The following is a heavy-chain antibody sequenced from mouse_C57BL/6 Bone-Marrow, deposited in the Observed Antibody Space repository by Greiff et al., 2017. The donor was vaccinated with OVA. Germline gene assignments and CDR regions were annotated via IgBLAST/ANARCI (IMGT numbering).Heavy chain of an antibody. D-gene: IGHD2-3*01. J-gene: IGHJ1*03. Sequence: EVKLVESGGGLVKPGGSLKLSCAASGFTFSDYGMHWVRQAPEKGLEWVAYISSGSSTIYYADKVKGRFTISRDNAKNTLFLQMTSLRSEDTAMYYCARKAYDGYWYFDVWGTGTTVTVSS. V-gene: IGHV5-17*01. CDR3: ARKAYDGYWYFDV. CDR2: ISSGSSTI. CDR1: GFTFSDYG.